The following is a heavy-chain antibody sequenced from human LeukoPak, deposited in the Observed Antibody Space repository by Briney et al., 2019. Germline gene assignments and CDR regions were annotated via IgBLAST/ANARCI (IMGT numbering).Heavy chain of an antibody. J-gene: IGHJ4*02. CDR2: ISYDGSNK. D-gene: IGHD3-22*01. V-gene: IGHV3-30*18. CDR1: GFTFSSYG. Sequence: PGGSLRLSCAASGFTFSSYGMHWVRQAPGKGLEWVAVISYDGSNKYYADSVKGRFTISRDNSKNTLYLQMNSLRAEDTAVYYCAKDLGYYYDSSGYDTIDYWGQGTLVTVSS. CDR3: AKDLGYYYDSSGYDTIDY.